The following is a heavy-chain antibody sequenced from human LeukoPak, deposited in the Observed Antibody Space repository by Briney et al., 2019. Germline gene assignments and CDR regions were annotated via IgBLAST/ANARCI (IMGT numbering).Heavy chain of an antibody. CDR2: ISAYNGNT. V-gene: IGHV1-18*04. D-gene: IGHD2-2*01. CDR3: ARVPGYCSSTSCYGENWFDP. Sequence: ASVKVSCKASGYTFTSYGISWVRQAPGQGLEWMGWISAYNGNTNYAQKLQGRVTMTTDTSTSTAYMELRSLRSDDTAVYYCARVPGYCSSTSCYGENWFDPWGQGTLVTVSS. J-gene: IGHJ5*02. CDR1: GYTFTSYG.